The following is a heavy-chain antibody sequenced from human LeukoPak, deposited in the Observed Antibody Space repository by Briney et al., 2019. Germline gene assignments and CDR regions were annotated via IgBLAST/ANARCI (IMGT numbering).Heavy chain of an antibody. CDR2: ISNKGSSSTT. CDR3: AKDILAAGLFFDY. CDR1: GFIFSDYY. D-gene: IGHD6-13*01. Sequence: GGSLGLSCAASGFIFSDYYKGWVRQAPGKGLEWVSYISNKGSSSTTYYADSVKGRFTISRDDAQNSLYLQMNSLRADDTAVYYCAKDILAAGLFFDYWGQGILVTVSS. V-gene: IGHV3-11*01. J-gene: IGHJ4*02.